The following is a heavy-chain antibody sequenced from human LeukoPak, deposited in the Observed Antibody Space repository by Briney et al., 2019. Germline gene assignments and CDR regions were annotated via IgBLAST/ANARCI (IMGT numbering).Heavy chain of an antibody. D-gene: IGHD6-13*01. J-gene: IGHJ4*02. Sequence: GGSLRLSCAASGFTFSSYAMSWVRQAPGKGLEWVSAISGSGGSTYYADSVKGRFTISRDNSKNTLYLQMNSLRAEDTAVYYCAKGAGWYSSSWYPSEFDYWGQGTLVTVSS. CDR1: GFTFSSYA. CDR2: ISGSGGST. CDR3: AKGAGWYSSSWYPSEFDY. V-gene: IGHV3-23*01.